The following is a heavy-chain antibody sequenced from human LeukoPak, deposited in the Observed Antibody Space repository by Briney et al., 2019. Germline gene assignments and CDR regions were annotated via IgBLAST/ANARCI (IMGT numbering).Heavy chain of an antibody. Sequence: ASVKVSCEASEYTFTSNIMHWVRQAPGQRLEWMGWINAGNSNTKYSQNFHGRVTITRDTSATIAYMELSSLRCEDTAVYYCARQHDILTGHYDYWGQGTLVTVSS. CDR3: ARQHDILTGHYDY. D-gene: IGHD3-9*01. J-gene: IGHJ4*02. CDR2: INAGNSNT. CDR1: EYTFTSNI. V-gene: IGHV1-3*01.